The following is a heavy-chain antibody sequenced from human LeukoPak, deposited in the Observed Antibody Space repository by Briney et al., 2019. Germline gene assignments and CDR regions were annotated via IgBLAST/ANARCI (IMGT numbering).Heavy chain of an antibody. J-gene: IGHJ5*02. V-gene: IGHV4-4*07. CDR2: IYPSGST. CDR1: GGSLSSYY. Sequence: SETLSLTCTVSGGSLSSYYWSWIRQPAGKGLEYIGRIYPSGSTNHNPSLTSRVTMSLDTSKNQFSLKLSSVTAADTAVYYCARAAPYYYDSSGQQNWFDPWGQGTLVTVSS. D-gene: IGHD3-22*01. CDR3: ARAAPYYYDSSGQQNWFDP.